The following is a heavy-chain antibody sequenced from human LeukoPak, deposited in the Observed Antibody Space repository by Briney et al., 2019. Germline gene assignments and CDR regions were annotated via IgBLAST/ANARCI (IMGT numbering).Heavy chain of an antibody. D-gene: IGHD3-10*01. J-gene: IGHJ6*04. CDR1: GGSISSYY. V-gene: IGHV4-59*01. Sequence: SETLSLTCTVSGGSISSYYWSWIRQPPGKGLEWIGYIYYSGSTNYNPSLKSRVTISVDTFKNQFSLKLSSVTAADTAVYYCARDSPHYYGSGSYLDVWGKGTTVTVSS. CDR3: ARDSPHYYGSGSYLDV. CDR2: IYYSGST.